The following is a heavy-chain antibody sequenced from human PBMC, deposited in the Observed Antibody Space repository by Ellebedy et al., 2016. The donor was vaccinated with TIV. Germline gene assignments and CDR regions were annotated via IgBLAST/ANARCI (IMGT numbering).Heavy chain of an antibody. D-gene: IGHD3-22*01. CDR3: AKDPDYDSSGYYYPGGY. Sequence: GGSLRLXXAASGFTFSSYAMSWVRQAPGKGLEWVSAISGSGGSTYYADSVKGRFTISRDNSKNTLYLQMNSLRAEDTAVYYCAKDPDYDSSGYYYPGGYWGQGTLVTVSS. CDR1: GFTFSSYA. V-gene: IGHV3-23*01. J-gene: IGHJ4*02. CDR2: ISGSGGST.